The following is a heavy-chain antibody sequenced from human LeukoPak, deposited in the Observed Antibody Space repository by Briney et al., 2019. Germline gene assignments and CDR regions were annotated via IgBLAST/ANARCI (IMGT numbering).Heavy chain of an antibody. CDR3: AREVRLYYYGMDV. CDR2: ISYSGVT. V-gene: IGHV4-39*07. CDR1: GGSISSSRNY. D-gene: IGHD3-10*01. Sequence: SETLSLTCTVSGGSISSSRNYWGWIRQTPGKGLEWIGSISYSGVTYYNPSLESRVSMSVDTSKNQFSLKLSSVTAADTAVYYCAREVRLYYYGMDVWGQGTTVTVSS. J-gene: IGHJ6*02.